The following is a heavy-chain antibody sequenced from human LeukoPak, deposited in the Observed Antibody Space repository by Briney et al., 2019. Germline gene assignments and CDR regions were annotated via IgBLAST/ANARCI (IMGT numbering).Heavy chain of an antibody. V-gene: IGHV3-21*01. CDR2: ISSGSSYI. Sequence: GGSLRLSCAASGFTFSSYTMNWFRQAPGKGLERVSSISSGSSYIYYADLVKGRFTISRDNARNSLDLQMNSLRVEDTAVFYCARDAGDCSGGTCYGMDVWGQGTTVTVSS. D-gene: IGHD2-15*01. CDR1: GFTFSSYT. J-gene: IGHJ6*02. CDR3: ARDAGDCSGGTCYGMDV.